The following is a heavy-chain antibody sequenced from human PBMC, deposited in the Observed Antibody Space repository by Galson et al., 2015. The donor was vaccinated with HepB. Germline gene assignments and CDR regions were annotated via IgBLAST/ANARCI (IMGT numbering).Heavy chain of an antibody. Sequence: SVKVSCKASGGTFSSYAISWVRQAPGQGLEWMGGIIPIFGTANYAQKFQGRVTITADESTSTAYMELSSLRSEDTAVYYCARDLYDRDGYRRGAFDIWGQGTMVTVSS. J-gene: IGHJ3*02. CDR1: GGTFSSYA. CDR3: ARDLYDRDGYRRGAFDI. CDR2: IIPIFGTA. V-gene: IGHV1-69*13. D-gene: IGHD5-24*01.